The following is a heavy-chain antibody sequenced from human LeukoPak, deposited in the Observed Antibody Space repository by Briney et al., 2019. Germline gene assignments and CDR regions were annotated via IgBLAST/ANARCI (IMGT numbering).Heavy chain of an antibody. D-gene: IGHD5-12*01. J-gene: IGHJ6*02. Sequence: SVKVSCKASGGTFTSYAISWVRQAPGQGLEWMGGIIPIFGTANYAQKFQGRVTITADESTSTAYMELSSLRSEDTAVYYCARDRGGYPQPPGGGMDVWGQGTTVTVSS. CDR3: ARDRGGYPQPPGGGMDV. V-gene: IGHV1-69*13. CDR2: IIPIFGTA. CDR1: GGTFTSYA.